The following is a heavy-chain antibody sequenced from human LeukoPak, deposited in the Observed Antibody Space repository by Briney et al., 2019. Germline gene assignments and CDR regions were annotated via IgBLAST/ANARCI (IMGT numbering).Heavy chain of an antibody. V-gene: IGHV4-34*01. CDR3: ARGPSRYCSGGSCYSAIVY. D-gene: IGHD2-15*01. Sequence: SETLSLTCAVYGGSFSGYYWSWIRQPPGKGLEWIGEINHSGSTYYNPSLKSRVTISVDTSKNQFSLKLSSVTAADTAVYYCARGPSRYCSGGSCYSAIVYWGQGTLVTVSS. CDR2: INHSGST. CDR1: GGSFSGYY. J-gene: IGHJ4*02.